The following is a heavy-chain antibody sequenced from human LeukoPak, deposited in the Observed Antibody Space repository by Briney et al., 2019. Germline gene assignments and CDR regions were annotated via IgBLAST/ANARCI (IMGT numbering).Heavy chain of an antibody. CDR2: IYHSGST. Sequence: PSETLSLTCAVSGGSISSSNWWSWVRQPPGKGLEWIGEIYHSGSTNYNPSLKSRVTISVDTSKNQFSLKLSSVTAADTAVYYCARTTEGGYSNGYFYYYYMDVWGKGTTVTISS. D-gene: IGHD4-11*01. CDR3: ARTTEGGYSNGYFYYYYMDV. J-gene: IGHJ6*03. V-gene: IGHV4-4*02. CDR1: GGSISSSNW.